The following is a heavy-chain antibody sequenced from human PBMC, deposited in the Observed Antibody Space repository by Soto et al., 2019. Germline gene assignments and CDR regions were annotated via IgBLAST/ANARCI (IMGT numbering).Heavy chain of an antibody. Sequence: SETLSLTCTVSGGSISSSDYYWGWIRQPPGKGLEWIGSIYYSGSTYYNPSLKSRVTMSVDNSKNHFSLKLSSVTAADTAVYYCARSEATVLDYWGQGTLVTVSS. D-gene: IGHD4-17*01. J-gene: IGHJ4*02. CDR2: IYYSGST. CDR3: ARSEATVLDY. V-gene: IGHV4-39*07. CDR1: GGSISSSDYY.